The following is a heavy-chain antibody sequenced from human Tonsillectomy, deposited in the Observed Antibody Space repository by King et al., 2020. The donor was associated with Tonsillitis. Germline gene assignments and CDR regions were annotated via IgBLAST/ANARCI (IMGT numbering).Heavy chain of an antibody. V-gene: IGHV4-59*01. CDR2: IYYSGST. D-gene: IGHD3-22*01. CDR1: GGSISSYY. Sequence: QLQESGPGLVKPSETLSLTCTVSGGSISSYYWSWIRQPPGKGLEWIGYIYYSGSTNYNPSLTSRVTISVDTSKNQFSLKLSSVTAADTAVYYCASDWDFYDSSEGHAFDIWGQGTMVTVSS. CDR3: ASDWDFYDSSEGHAFDI. J-gene: IGHJ3*02.